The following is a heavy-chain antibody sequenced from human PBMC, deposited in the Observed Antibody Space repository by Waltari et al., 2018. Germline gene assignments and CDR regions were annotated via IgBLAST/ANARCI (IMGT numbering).Heavy chain of an antibody. V-gene: IGHV4-39*07. CDR2: IYHSDYT. Sequence: QLQLQESGPGLVRPSETLSLTCTVSGCAISSSIYYWGGIRQPPGKGLEWIGNIYHSDYTYFNPSLKSRVTISSDTSRNQFSLKLTSVTAADTAVYYCARDPAPSDYFVSWGQGTLVTVSS. CDR1: GCAISSSIYY. J-gene: IGHJ4*02. D-gene: IGHD6-6*01. CDR3: ARDPAPSDYFVS.